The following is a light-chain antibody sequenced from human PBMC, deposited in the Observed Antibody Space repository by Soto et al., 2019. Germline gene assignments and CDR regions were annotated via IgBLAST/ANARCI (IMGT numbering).Light chain of an antibody. Sequence: DIVMTQSPDSLAVSLGERATINCKSSQSVLYNSNNKNYLAWYQQKSGQPPKLLIYWASTRESVVPDRFSGSGSGTDFTLTISSLQAEDVAVYYCQQYYSTPFTFGPGTKVDIK. CDR2: WAS. CDR3: QQYYSTPFT. V-gene: IGKV4-1*01. J-gene: IGKJ3*01. CDR1: QSVLYNSNNKNY.